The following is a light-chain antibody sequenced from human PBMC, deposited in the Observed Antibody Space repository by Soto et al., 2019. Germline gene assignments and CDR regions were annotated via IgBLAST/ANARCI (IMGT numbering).Light chain of an antibody. Sequence: EIVLTQSPGTLSLSPGERATLSCRASQSVSSNYLAWYQHKPGQAPRLPIYGASSRATGIPDRFSGSGSGTDFTLTISRLEPEDFAVYYCQQYGNSPRYTFGQGTKLEIK. CDR3: QQYGNSPRYT. V-gene: IGKV3-20*01. J-gene: IGKJ2*01. CDR2: GAS. CDR1: QSVSSNY.